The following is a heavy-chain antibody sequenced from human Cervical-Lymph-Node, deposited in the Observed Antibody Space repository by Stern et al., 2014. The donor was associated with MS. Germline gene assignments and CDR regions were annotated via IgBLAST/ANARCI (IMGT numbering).Heavy chain of an antibody. V-gene: IGHV2-70*01. D-gene: IGHD1-1*01. CDR2: IDWDDEQ. Sequence: QITLKESGPALVKPTQTLTLTCTFSGFSLSTSGMGVSWIRQPPGKALEWLAIIDWDDEQHYSPSLKTRLTISQATSKNQAGLRMTNMDPVDTATYYCARIRGQPRGYYGMDVWGQGTTVTVSS. J-gene: IGHJ6*02. CDR1: GFSLSTSGMG. CDR3: ARIRGQPRGYYGMDV.